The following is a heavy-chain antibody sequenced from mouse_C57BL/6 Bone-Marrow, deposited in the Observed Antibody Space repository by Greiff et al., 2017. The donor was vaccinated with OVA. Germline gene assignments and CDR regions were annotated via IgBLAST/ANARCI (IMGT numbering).Heavy chain of an antibody. J-gene: IGHJ2*01. D-gene: IGHD1-1*01. Sequence: VQLQQSGTVLARPGASVKMSCKTSGYTFTSYWMLWVKQRPGQGLEWIGAIYPGNSDTSYNQKFKGKAKLTAVTSASTAYMELSSLTNEDSAVYYCITTVVAPYFDYWGQGTTLTVSS. CDR3: ITTVVAPYFDY. V-gene: IGHV1-5*01. CDR1: GYTFTSYW. CDR2: IYPGNSDT.